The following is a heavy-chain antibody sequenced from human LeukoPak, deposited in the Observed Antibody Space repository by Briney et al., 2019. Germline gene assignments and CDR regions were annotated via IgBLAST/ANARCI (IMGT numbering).Heavy chain of an antibody. CDR3: AVWNDAFDI. J-gene: IGHJ3*02. Sequence: PGGSLRLSCAASGFTVSGNYMNWVRQAPGKGLGWVSILYSGGITDYADSVKGRFIISRDNSKNTLYLQMNSLRAEDTAVYYCAVWNDAFDIWGQGTVVTVSS. CDR2: LYSGGIT. CDR1: GFTVSGNY. V-gene: IGHV3-53*01. D-gene: IGHD1-1*01.